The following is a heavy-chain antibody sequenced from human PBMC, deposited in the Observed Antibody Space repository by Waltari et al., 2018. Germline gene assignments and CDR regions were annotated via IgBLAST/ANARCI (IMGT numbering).Heavy chain of an antibody. Sequence: QVQLQESGPGLVKPSETLSLTCTVSGYSISSGYYWGWIRQPPGKGLAWIGSIYHSGSTYYTPSLKSRVTISVDTSKNQFSLKLSSVTAADTAVYYCAREGSHSSSWSPPIYYFDYWGQGTLVTVSS. CDR3: AREGSHSSSWSPPIYYFDY. CDR2: IYHSGST. V-gene: IGHV4-38-2*02. J-gene: IGHJ4*02. CDR1: GYSISSGYY. D-gene: IGHD6-13*01.